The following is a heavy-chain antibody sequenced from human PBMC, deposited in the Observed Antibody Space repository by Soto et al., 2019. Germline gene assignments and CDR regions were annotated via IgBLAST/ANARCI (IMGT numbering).Heavy chain of an antibody. CDR2: IYYSGST. V-gene: IGHV4-31*03. CDR3: ARGPPITMIVVALNFDY. Sequence: QVQLQESGPGLVKPSQTLSLTCTVSGGSISSGGYYWSWIRQHPGKGLEWIGYIYYSGSTYYNPSLKSRVTISVDTSKNQFSLKLSSVTAADTAVYYCARGPPITMIVVALNFDYWGQGTLVTVSS. J-gene: IGHJ4*02. CDR1: GGSISSGGYY. D-gene: IGHD3-22*01.